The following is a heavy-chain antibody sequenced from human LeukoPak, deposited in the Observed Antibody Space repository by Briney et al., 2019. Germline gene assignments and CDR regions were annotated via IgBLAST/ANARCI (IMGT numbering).Heavy chain of an antibody. Sequence: GASVKVSCKASGYTFTSYGISWVRQAPGQGLEWMGRINPKTGGTNYAQNFQGRVTMTRDTSISTTYMELSRLRPDDTAVYYCARVGDGLNDGFDIWGQGTMVTVSS. CDR3: ARVGDGLNDGFDI. V-gene: IGHV1-2*06. CDR1: GYTFTSYG. CDR2: INPKTGGT. D-gene: IGHD5-24*01. J-gene: IGHJ3*02.